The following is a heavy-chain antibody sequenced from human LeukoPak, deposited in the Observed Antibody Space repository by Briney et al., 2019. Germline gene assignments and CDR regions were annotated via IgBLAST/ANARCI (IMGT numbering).Heavy chain of an antibody. Sequence: SETLSLTCTVSGGSISSYYWSWIRQPPGKGLEWIGYIYYSGSTNYNPSPKSRVTISVDTSKNQFSLKLSSVTAADTAVYYCARSGQQLVLVDYWGQGTLVTVSS. D-gene: IGHD6-13*01. CDR2: IYYSGST. CDR1: GGSISSYY. J-gene: IGHJ4*02. CDR3: ARSGQQLVLVDY. V-gene: IGHV4-59*01.